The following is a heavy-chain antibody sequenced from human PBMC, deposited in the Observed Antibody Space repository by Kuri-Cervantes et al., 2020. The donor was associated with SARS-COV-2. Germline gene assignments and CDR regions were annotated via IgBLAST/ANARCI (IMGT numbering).Heavy chain of an antibody. D-gene: IGHD1-1*01. CDR3: ARESAVHGIPWGYDP. CDR2: IWPDGNNK. V-gene: IGHV3-33*08. CDR1: GFSFSYYG. Sequence: GGSLRLSFTASGFSFSYYGMHWVRQAPGKGLEWVAVIWPDGNNKFYSDSVRGRFTISRDNSRSTLYLQMNSLRAEDTGVYYCARESAVHGIPWGYDPWGQGTLVTVSS. J-gene: IGHJ5*02.